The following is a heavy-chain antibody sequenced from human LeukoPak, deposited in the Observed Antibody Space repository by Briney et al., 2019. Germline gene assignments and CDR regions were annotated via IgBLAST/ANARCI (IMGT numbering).Heavy chain of an antibody. CDR1: GFTFSSYS. Sequence: GGSLRLSCAASGFTFSSYSMNWVRQAPGKGLEWVSSISSSSSYIYYADSVKGRFTISRDNSRNTLYLQMNSLRAEDTALYYCANRPAAAGFLWGQGTLVTVSS. J-gene: IGHJ4*02. D-gene: IGHD6-13*01. CDR2: ISSSSSYI. CDR3: ANRPAAAGFL. V-gene: IGHV3-21*04.